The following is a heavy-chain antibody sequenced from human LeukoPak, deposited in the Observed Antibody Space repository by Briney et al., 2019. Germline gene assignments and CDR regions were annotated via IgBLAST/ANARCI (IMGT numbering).Heavy chain of an antibody. Sequence: PSETLSFTCTVSGGSISSYYWSWIRQPPGKGLEWIGYIYTSGSTNYNPSLKSRVTISVDTSKNQFSLKLSSVTAADTAVYYCASLKKEMATIFQIGGYYYYYYMDVWGKGTTVTVSS. D-gene: IGHD5-24*01. V-gene: IGHV4-4*09. CDR1: GGSISSYY. CDR2: IYTSGST. CDR3: ASLKKEMATIFQIGGYYYYYYMDV. J-gene: IGHJ6*03.